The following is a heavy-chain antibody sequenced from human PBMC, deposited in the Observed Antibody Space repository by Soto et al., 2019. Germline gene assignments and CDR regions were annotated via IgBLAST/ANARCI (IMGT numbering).Heavy chain of an antibody. J-gene: IGHJ6*02. V-gene: IGHV4-59*01. CDR2: IYDHGSA. CDR1: GGSISSSY. D-gene: IGHD3-3*01. Sequence: SETLSLTCTVPGGSISSSYWSWIRQPPGKGLEWLAYIYDHGSANYNPSLKRRATISVDMSKNQFSLKLSSVTAADTAVYYCARVTLKTGYDFWSGSTERWTNDYYYYGMDVWGQGTTVTVSS. CDR3: ARVTLKTGYDFWSGSTERWTNDYYYYGMDV.